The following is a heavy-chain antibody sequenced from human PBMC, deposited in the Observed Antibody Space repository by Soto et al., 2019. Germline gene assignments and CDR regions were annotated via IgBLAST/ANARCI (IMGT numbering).Heavy chain of an antibody. CDR2: IYPTDSDT. V-gene: IGHV5-51*01. Sequence: PGESLKISCKGSGYSFTTYWIGWVRQMPGKGLEWMGIIYPTDSDTRYSPSFQGQVTISADKSISTAYLQWSSLKASDTAMYYCARTVREQGLADYCGRGTQVTGSA. CDR1: GYSFTTYW. CDR3: ARTVREQGLADY. J-gene: IGHJ4*02. D-gene: IGHD6-19*01.